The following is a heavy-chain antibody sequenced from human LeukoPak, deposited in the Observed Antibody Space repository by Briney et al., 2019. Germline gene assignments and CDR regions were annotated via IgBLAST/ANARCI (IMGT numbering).Heavy chain of an antibody. D-gene: IGHD1-26*01. J-gene: IGHJ4*02. CDR2: ISSSSSYI. CDR3: ARVVVGATNLDY. V-gene: IGHV3-21*01. CDR1: GFTFSSYS. Sequence: PGGSLRLSCAASGFTFSSYSMNWVRQAPGKGLEWVSSISSSSSYIYYADSVKGRFTTSRDNAKNSLYLQMNSLRAEDTAVYYCARVVVGATNLDYWGQGTLVTVSS.